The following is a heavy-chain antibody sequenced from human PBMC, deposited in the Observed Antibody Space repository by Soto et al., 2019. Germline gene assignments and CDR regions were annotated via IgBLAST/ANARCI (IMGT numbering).Heavy chain of an antibody. D-gene: IGHD1-26*01. J-gene: IGHJ4*02. V-gene: IGHV3-23*01. CDR1: GFTFSSYG. CDR2: ISGSGGSA. CDR3: AMGRRSGTYFPFDY. Sequence: PGGSLRLSCVASGFTFSSYGMSWVRQAPGRGLEWVSSISGSGGSASYADSVKGRFTISRDNSKNTLYLQMNNLRAEDMAVYSCAMGRRSGTYFPFDYWGQGTLVTVSS.